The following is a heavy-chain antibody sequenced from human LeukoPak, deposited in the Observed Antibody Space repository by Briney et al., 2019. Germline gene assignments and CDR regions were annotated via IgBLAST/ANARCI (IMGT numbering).Heavy chain of an antibody. D-gene: IGHD6-19*01. CDR3: ATRRGWLLRGPFDI. Sequence: AASVKVSCKASGYTFNSYGISWVRQAPGQGLEWMGWISAYNGHTNYAQKFQGRVTMTTDTSTSTAYMDLRSLRSDDTAVYYCATRRGWLLRGPFDIWGQGTMVTVSS. V-gene: IGHV1-18*01. CDR2: ISAYNGHT. CDR1: GYTFNSYG. J-gene: IGHJ3*02.